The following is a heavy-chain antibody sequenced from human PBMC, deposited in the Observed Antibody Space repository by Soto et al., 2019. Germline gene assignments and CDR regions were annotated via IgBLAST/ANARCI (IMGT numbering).Heavy chain of an antibody. V-gene: IGHV3-23*01. D-gene: IGHD3-10*01. Sequence: LRLSYAASGFTFSSFAMSCVRQAPGKPLEWVSAISGSGGSTYYADSGKGRCTISRDNSKNTLYLQMNCLRAEDTAVYYCAKLVRGEGYYGSGSYFPPLLFDYWRQQTLVNVSS. CDR2: ISGSGGST. CDR1: GFTFSSFA. CDR3: AKLVRGEGYYGSGSYFPPLLFDY. J-gene: IGHJ4*02.